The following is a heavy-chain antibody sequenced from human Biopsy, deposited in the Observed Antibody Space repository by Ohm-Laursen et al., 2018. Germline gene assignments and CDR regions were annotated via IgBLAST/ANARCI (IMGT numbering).Heavy chain of an antibody. CDR2: MTPKTGKT. V-gene: IGHV1-8*01. CDR3: ARGGYDYDY. Sequence: GATVKISCKVSGYTFTDYDINWVRQASGQGLEWVGWMTPKTGKTGYTQKLQGRLTMTRDTSTSTAYMELSSLRSEDTAIYYCARGGYDYDYWGQGTLITVSS. J-gene: IGHJ4*02. D-gene: IGHD5-12*01. CDR1: GYTFTDYD.